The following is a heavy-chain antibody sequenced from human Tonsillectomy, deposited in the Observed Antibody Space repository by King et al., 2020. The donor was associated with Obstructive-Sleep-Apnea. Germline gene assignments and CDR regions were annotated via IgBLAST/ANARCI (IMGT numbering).Heavy chain of an antibody. CDR2: ISYDGSNK. J-gene: IGHJ6*02. CDR1: GFTFSSYA. D-gene: IGHD3-10*01. Sequence: VQLVESGGGVVQPGRSLRLSCAASGFTFSSYAMHWVRQAPGKGLEWVAVISYDGSNKYYADSVKGRFTISRDNSKNTLYLQMNSLGAEDTAVYYCARKAYEGSGSCPQYEVFCYGMDVWGHGTTVTVSS. CDR3: ARKAYEGSGSCPQYEVFCYGMDV. V-gene: IGHV3-30*04.